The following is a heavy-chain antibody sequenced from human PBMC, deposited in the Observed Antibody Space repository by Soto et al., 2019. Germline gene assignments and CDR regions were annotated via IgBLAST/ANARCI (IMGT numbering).Heavy chain of an antibody. J-gene: IGHJ3*02. V-gene: IGHV3-9*01. CDR1: GFTFDDYA. CDR3: AKEGVQDAPDAFDI. D-gene: IGHD2-2*01. CDR2: ISWNSGSI. Sequence: EVQLVESGGGLVQPGRSLRLSCAASGFTFDDYAMHWVRQAPGKGLEWVSGISWNSGSIGYADSVKGRFTISRDNAKNSLYLKMNSLRAEDTALYYCAKEGVQDAPDAFDIWGQGTMVTVSS.